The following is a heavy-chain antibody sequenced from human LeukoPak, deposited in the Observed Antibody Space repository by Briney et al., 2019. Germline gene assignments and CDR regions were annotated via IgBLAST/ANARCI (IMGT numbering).Heavy chain of an antibody. CDR2: IYYSGST. V-gene: IGHV4-59*01. D-gene: IGHD3-3*01. CDR3: ARDLFGGGYFDY. Sequence: ASETLSLTCTVSGGSISSYYWSWIRQPPGKGLEWIGYIYYSGSTNYNPSLKSRVTISIDTSKNQFSLMLNSVTAADTAIYHCARDLFGGGYFDYWGQGTPVTVSS. CDR1: GGSISSYY. J-gene: IGHJ4*02.